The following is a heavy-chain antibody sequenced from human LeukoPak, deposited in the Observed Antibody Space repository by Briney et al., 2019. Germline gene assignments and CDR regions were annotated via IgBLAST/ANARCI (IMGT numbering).Heavy chain of an antibody. V-gene: IGHV4-59*12. D-gene: IGHD3-10*01. CDR1: GGSISSYY. Sequence: SETLSLTCTVSGGSISSYYWSWIRQPPGRGLEWIGYIYYSGSTNYNPSLKSRVTISVDTSKNQFSLKLSSVTAADTAVYYCARDLFPQVHFDYWGQGTLVTVSS. J-gene: IGHJ4*02. CDR3: ARDLFPQVHFDY. CDR2: IYYSGST.